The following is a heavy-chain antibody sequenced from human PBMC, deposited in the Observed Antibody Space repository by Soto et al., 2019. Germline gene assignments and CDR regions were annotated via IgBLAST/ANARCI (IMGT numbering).Heavy chain of an antibody. CDR2: INAGNGNR. V-gene: IGHV1-3*01. CDR1: GYTFTSYA. CDR3: ARNTLVLYPNYGIDV. J-gene: IGHJ6*02. Sequence: QVQLVQSGAEVKKPGASVKVSCKASGYTFTSYAMHWVRQAPGQRLEWMGWINAGNGNRKYSQKFQGRDTINREKSASTAHIELSSLRSEDTAVYYCARNTLVLYPNYGIDVWGQGTTVTVSS. D-gene: IGHD2-8*02.